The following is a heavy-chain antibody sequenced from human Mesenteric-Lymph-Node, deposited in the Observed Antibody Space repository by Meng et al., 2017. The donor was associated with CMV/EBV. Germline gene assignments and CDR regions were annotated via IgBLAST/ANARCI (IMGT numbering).Heavy chain of an antibody. CDR1: GFPFSSYS. CDR3: ARRSYYGMDV. J-gene: IGHJ6*02. Sequence: GESLKLSCAASGFPFSSYSMNWVRQAPGKGLEWVSYISSSSSTIYYADSVKGRFTISRDNAKNSLYLQMNSLRAEDTAVYYCARRSYYGMDVWGQGTTVTVSS. CDR2: ISSSSSTI. V-gene: IGHV3-48*04.